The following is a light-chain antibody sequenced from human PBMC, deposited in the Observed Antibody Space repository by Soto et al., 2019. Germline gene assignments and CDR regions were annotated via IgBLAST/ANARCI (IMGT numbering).Light chain of an antibody. V-gene: IGKV1-39*01. CDR3: QQTYSTPRT. J-gene: IGKJ1*01. CDR2: AAS. Sequence: DIPMTQSPSSLSASVGDRVTITCRASQSISSYLNWYQQKPGKAPKVLIYAASSLQSGVPSRFRSSGSGTDFTLTISSLQPEDFATYYCQQTYSTPRTFGQGTKVEVK. CDR1: QSISSY.